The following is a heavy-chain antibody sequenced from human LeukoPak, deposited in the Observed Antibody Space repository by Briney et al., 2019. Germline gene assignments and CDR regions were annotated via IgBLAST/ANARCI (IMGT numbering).Heavy chain of an antibody. CDR2: ISSSSSTI. J-gene: IGHJ3*02. CDR1: GFTFSSYS. D-gene: IGHD3-22*01. CDR3: ARESVLLRLGFDI. V-gene: IGHV3-48*01. Sequence: PGGSLRLSCAASGFTFSSYSMNWVRQAPGKGLEWVSYISSSSSTIYYADSVKGRFTISRDNAKNSLYLQMNSLRAEDTAVYYCARESVLLRLGFDIWGQGTMVTVSS.